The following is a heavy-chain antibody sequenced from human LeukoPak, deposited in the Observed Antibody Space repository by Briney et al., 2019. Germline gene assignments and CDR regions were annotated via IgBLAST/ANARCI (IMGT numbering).Heavy chain of an antibody. CDR3: ARGLGDFWSGSDHNWFDP. V-gene: IGHV1-2*02. CDR2: INPNSGGT. J-gene: IGHJ5*02. D-gene: IGHD3-3*01. CDR1: GYTFTGYY. Sequence: GASVKVSCKASGYTFTGYYMHWVRQAPGQGLEWMGWINPNSGGTNYAQKFQGRVTMTRDTSISTAYMELSRLRSDDTAVYYCARGLGDFWSGSDHNWFDPRGQGTLVTVSS.